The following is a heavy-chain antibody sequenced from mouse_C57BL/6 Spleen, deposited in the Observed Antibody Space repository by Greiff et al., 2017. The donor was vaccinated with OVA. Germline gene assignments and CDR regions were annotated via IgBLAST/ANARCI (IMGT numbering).Heavy chain of an antibody. Sequence: VQLKESGAELVKPGASVKLSCTASGFNITDYYMHWVKQRPEQGLEWIGRIDPEDGATKYAPKFQGKATITADTSSNTAYLQLSILTSEDTAVYSCAVGGDLLLRYGYFDYWGQGTTLTVSS. D-gene: IGHD1-1*01. CDR3: AVGGDLLLRYGYFDY. J-gene: IGHJ2*01. V-gene: IGHV14-2*01. CDR2: IDPEDGAT. CDR1: GFNITDYY.